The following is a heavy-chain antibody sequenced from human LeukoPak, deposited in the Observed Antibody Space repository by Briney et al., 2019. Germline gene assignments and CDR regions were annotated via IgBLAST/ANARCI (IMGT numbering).Heavy chain of an antibody. D-gene: IGHD3-22*01. CDR1: GGSISSYY. CDR2: IYYSGST. V-gene: IGHV4-59*01. CDR3: ARVGHDSSGYLYGMDV. Sequence: PSETLSLTCTVSGGSISSYYWSWIRQPPGKGLEWIGYIYYSGSTNYNPSLKSRVTISVDTSKNQFSLKLSSVTAADTAVYYCARVGHDSSGYLYGMDVWGQGTTVTVSS. J-gene: IGHJ6*02.